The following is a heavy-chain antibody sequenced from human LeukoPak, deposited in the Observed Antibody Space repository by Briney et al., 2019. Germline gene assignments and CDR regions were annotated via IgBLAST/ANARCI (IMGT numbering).Heavy chain of an antibody. CDR1: GFIFGNYW. CDR2: IKQDGNEK. Sequence: GGSLRLSCAASGFIFGNYWMIWVRQAPGKGLEWVANIKQDGNEKYYVDSVRGRVTISRDNAKNSLYLQMNSLRAEDTAVYYCARDGSSGISHDADYWGQGTLVTVSS. D-gene: IGHD3-22*01. CDR3: ARDGSSGISHDADY. V-gene: IGHV3-7*01. J-gene: IGHJ4*02.